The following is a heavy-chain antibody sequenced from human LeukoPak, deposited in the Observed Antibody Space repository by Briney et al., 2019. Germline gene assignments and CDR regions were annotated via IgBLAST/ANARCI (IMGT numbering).Heavy chain of an antibody. D-gene: IGHD3-3*01. CDR3: ARLPRETIWESWFAP. V-gene: IGHV5-51*01. CDR2: IYPSDSDT. Sequence: GDSLKISRKASGYTFSSYWIGWVRQMPGKGLEWMGIIYPSDSDTKYSQSFQGQFTLSVDKSISTAYLQWNSLKASDTAMYYCARLPRETIWESWFAPWGQGTLVTVSS. J-gene: IGHJ5*02. CDR1: GYTFSSYW.